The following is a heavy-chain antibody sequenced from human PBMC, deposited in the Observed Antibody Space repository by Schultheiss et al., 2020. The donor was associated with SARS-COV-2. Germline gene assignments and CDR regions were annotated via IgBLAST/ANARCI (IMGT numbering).Heavy chain of an antibody. CDR1: GGSISSYY. Sequence: SQTLSLTCTVSGGSISSYYWSWIRQPPGKGLEWIGYIYYSGSTNYNPSLKSRVTISVDTSKNQFSLKLSSVTAADTAVYYCARSPSEYCSSTSCYTGDAFYIWGQGTMVTVSS. CDR3: ARSPSEYCSSTSCYTGDAFYI. J-gene: IGHJ3*02. D-gene: IGHD2-2*02. V-gene: IGHV4-59*12. CDR2: IYYSGST.